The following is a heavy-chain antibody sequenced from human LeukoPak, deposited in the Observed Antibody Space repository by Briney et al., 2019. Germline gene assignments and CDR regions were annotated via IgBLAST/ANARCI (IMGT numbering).Heavy chain of an antibody. CDR2: ISGSGDST. J-gene: IGHJ4*02. CDR3: AKDKEGDFGDHCDY. Sequence: GGSLRLSCAASGFTFSSYAMTWVRQAPGKGLEWVSVISGSGDSTYYADSVKGRFTISRDNSKNTLYLQMNSLRADDTAVYYCAKDKEGDFGDHCDYWGQGTLVTASS. CDR1: GFTFSSYA. V-gene: IGHV3-23*01. D-gene: IGHD4-17*01.